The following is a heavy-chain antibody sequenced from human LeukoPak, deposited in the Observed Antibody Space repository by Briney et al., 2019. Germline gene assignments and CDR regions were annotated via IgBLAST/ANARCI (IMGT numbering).Heavy chain of an antibody. J-gene: IGHJ6*03. CDR1: GGSISSGGYY. V-gene: IGHV4-31*03. Sequence: SQTLSLTCTVSGGSISSGGYYWSWIRQHPGKGLEWIGYIYYSGSTYYNPSLKSRVTISVDTSKNQFSLKLSSVTAADTAVYYCARGTDYVWGSYRYDYYYYMDVWGKGTTVTVSS. CDR3: ARGTDYVWGSYRYDYYYYMDV. D-gene: IGHD3-16*02. CDR2: IYYSGST.